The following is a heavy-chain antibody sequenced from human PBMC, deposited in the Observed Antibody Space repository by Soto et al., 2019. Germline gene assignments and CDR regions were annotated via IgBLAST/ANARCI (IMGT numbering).Heavy chain of an antibody. CDR3: AREGGSLNWFDP. Sequence: EVQLVESGGGLVQPGGSLRLSCAASGFTFSSYSMNWVGQAPGKGLEWVSYISSSSSTIYYADSLKGRFTISRDNAKSSLYLQMNSLRDEDTAVYYCAREGGSLNWFDPWGQGTLVTVSS. CDR1: GFTFSSYS. D-gene: IGHD1-26*01. CDR2: ISSSSSTI. J-gene: IGHJ5*02. V-gene: IGHV3-48*02.